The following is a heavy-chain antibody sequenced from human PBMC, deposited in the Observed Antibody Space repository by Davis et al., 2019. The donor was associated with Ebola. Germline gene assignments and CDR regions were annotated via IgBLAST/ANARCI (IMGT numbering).Heavy chain of an antibody. V-gene: IGHV3-33*08. D-gene: IGHD1-26*01. J-gene: IGHJ4*02. CDR1: GFTFSSYG. Sequence: GGSLRLSCAASGFTFSSYGMHWVRQAPGKGLEWVAVIWYDGSNKYYADSVKGRFTISRDNSKNTLYLQMNSLRAEDTAVYYCAVGATPTHFDYWGQGTLVTVSS. CDR3: AVGATPTHFDY. CDR2: IWYDGSNK.